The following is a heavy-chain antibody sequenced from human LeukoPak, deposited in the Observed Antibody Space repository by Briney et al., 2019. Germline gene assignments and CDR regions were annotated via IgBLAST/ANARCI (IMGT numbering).Heavy chain of an antibody. CDR3: ARDSGYYDSSGYYYFDY. V-gene: IGHV5-51*01. Sequence: GESLKISCKGSGYSFTSYWIGWVRPLPGKGLEWMGIIYPGDSDTRYSPSFQGQVTISADKSISTAYLQWSSLKASDTAMYYCARDSGYYDSSGYYYFDYWGQGTLVTVSS. D-gene: IGHD3-22*01. CDR2: IYPGDSDT. J-gene: IGHJ4*02. CDR1: GYSFTSYW.